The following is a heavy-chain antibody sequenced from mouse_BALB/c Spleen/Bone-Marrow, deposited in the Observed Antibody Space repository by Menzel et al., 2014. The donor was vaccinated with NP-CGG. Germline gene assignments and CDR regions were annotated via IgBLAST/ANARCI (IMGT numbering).Heavy chain of an antibody. CDR2: INPSNGVN. CDR3: SRGGNFDVMDY. V-gene: IGHV1S81*02. CDR1: GYTFTSYY. J-gene: IGHJ4*01. D-gene: IGHD2-1*01. Sequence: VKLMESGAELVKPGASVKLSCTASGYTFTSYYMYWVKQRPGQGLEWIGGINPSNGVNNFNEKFKSKASLTVDKSSSTAYMQLSSLTSEDSAVYYCSRGGNFDVMDYWGQGTSVTVSS.